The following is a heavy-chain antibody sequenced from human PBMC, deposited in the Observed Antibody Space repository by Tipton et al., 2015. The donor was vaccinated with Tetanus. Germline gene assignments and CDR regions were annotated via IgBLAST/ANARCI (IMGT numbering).Heavy chain of an antibody. CDR1: GASLSDNY. D-gene: IGHD1-14*01. CDR2: ISHRGDT. Sequence: AGLVKPSETLSLTCGVFGASLSDNYWSWIRQSPGKGLEWIGEISHRGDTTYNPSLKSRVTISGDTSKTQFSLNLTSVTAADTAVYYCARSITQGPGWYYGMDVWGQGTTVTVSS. J-gene: IGHJ6*02. V-gene: IGHV4-34*01. CDR3: ARSITQGPGWYYGMDV.